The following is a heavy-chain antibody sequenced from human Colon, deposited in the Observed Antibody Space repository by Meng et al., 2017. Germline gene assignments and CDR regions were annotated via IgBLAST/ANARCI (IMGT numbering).Heavy chain of an antibody. CDR3: AKDWPTGDRPLGAFDI. CDR1: GFTFNNYA. Sequence: GESLKISCAASGFTFNNYAMTWVRQAPGRGLEWVSAISGSGDPTYYADSVSGRFTISRDNSNNTLYLQMNSLSAEDTALYYCAKDWPTGDRPLGAFDIWGQGTMVTVSS. CDR2: ISGSGDPT. V-gene: IGHV3-23*01. J-gene: IGHJ3*02. D-gene: IGHD7-27*01.